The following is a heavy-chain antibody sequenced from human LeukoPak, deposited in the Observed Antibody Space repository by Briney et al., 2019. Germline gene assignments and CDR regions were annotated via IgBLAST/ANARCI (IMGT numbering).Heavy chain of an antibody. CDR3: ATQGTLTPHNAFDV. V-gene: IGHV5-51*01. J-gene: IGHJ3*01. CDR2: IYPGDSDT. CDR1: GYDFANFW. Sequence: GESLKISCQASGYDFANFWIGWLRQMPGKGLDWMGIIYPGDSDTRYSPSFQGQVTISADKSISTAYLQWTSLKASDTAMSYCATQGTLTPHNAFDVWGQGTMVTVSS. D-gene: IGHD2-15*01.